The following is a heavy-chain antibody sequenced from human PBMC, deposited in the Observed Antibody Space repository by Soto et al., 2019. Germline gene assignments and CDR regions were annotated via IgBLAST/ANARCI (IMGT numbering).Heavy chain of an antibody. V-gene: IGHV1-69*18. CDR1: GDRFTSYA. CDR2: VLPVLGTT. Sequence: QVQLEQSGAEVKQPGSSVKVSCKASGDRFTSYAISWVRQAPGQGLEWVGTVLPVLGTTNYAQKLRGRVTITADESTSTAYMELGSLRSEDTAIYYCARDRADRGFDYWGQGTLVTVSS. J-gene: IGHJ4*02. D-gene: IGHD3-10*01. CDR3: ARDRADRGFDY.